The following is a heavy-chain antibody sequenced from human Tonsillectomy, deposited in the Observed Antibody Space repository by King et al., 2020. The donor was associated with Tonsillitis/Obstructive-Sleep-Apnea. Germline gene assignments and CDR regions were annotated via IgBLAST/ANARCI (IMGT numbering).Heavy chain of an antibody. D-gene: IGHD1-14*01. CDR2: IIGSGVST. CDR1: GFTFSSYA. Sequence: VQLVESGGGLVQPGGSLRLSCAASGFTFSSYAMSWVRQAPGKGLEWVSAIIGSGVSTYYADSVKGRFTISRDNSKKPLYLQMNSLRAEDTAVYYCATLNRIVVSRLPAHYWGQGTLVTVSS. J-gene: IGHJ4*02. CDR3: ATLNRIVVSRLPAHY. V-gene: IGHV3-23*04.